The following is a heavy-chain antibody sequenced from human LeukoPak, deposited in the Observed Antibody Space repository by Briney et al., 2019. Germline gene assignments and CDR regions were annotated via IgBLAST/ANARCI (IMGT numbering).Heavy chain of an antibody. CDR3: ARDVGYCSSTSCFDAFDI. CDR2: ISAYNGNT. Sequence: GASVKVSCKASGYTFTSYGISWVRQAPGQGLEWMGWISAYNGNTNYAQKLQGRVTMTTDTSTSTAYMELRSLRPDDTAVYYCARDVGYCSSTSCFDAFDIWGQGTMVTVSS. D-gene: IGHD2-2*01. V-gene: IGHV1-18*01. CDR1: GYTFTSYG. J-gene: IGHJ3*02.